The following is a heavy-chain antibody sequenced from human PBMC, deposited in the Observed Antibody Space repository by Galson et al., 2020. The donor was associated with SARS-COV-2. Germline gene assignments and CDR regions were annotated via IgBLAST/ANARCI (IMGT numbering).Heavy chain of an antibody. V-gene: IGHV3-7*01. CDR2: IKQDGSEK. J-gene: IGHJ2*01. CDR1: GFTFSSYW. Sequence: GGSLRLSCAASGFTFSSYWMSWVCQAPGKGLEWVANIKQDGSEKYYVDSVKGRFTISRDNAKNSLYLQMNRLRAEDTAVYYCARLALGDWYFDLWGRGTLVTVSS. D-gene: IGHD7-27*01. CDR3: ARLALGDWYFDL.